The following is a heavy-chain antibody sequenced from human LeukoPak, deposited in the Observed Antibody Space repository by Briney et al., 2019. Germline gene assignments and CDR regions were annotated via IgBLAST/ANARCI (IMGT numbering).Heavy chain of an antibody. CDR3: ARDPSNSSGRYIFFDF. CDR1: GYTFTKFA. D-gene: IGHD6-13*01. Sequence: ASVKVSCKGSGYTFTKFAITWVRLAPGQGLEWMGWISTYNGDTKYAQKLQGRVTMTRDTSTSTAYMELRSLRSDDTAVYYCARDPSNSSGRYIFFDFWGQGTLVAVSS. V-gene: IGHV1-18*01. J-gene: IGHJ4*02. CDR2: ISTYNGDT.